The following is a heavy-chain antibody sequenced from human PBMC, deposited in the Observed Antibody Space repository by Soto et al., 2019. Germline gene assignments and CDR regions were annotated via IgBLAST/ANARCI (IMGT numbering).Heavy chain of an antibody. J-gene: IGHJ4*02. Sequence: PSETLSLTCTVSGGSMSSYSWDWSRHPALKGLEWIGYIYYIGNTNYNPSLKSRVTISIYTSKNQFSLRLTSMTAADTAVYYCARRVYTPVLPRFDCWGQGTLVTVSS. D-gene: IGHD2-2*02. CDR3: ARRVYTPVLPRFDC. CDR1: GGSMSSYS. CDR2: IYYIGNT. V-gene: IGHV4-59*01.